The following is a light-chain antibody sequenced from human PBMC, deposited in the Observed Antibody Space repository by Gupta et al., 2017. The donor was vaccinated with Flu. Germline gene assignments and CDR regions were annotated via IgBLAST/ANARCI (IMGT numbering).Light chain of an antibody. CDR1: QSVLYSSNNRNY. CDR3: QQYYSTPPT. CDR2: WAS. J-gene: IGKJ2*01. V-gene: IGKV4-1*01. Sequence: DIVMTQPPDSLAVSLGERATINCKSNQSVLYSSNNRNYLAWYQQKPGQPPKLLIYWASTRESGVPDRFSGSGSGTDFTLTISSLQAEDVAVYYCQQYYSTPPTFGQGTKLEIK.